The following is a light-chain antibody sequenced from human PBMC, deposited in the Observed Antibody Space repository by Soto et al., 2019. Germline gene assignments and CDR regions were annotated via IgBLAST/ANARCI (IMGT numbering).Light chain of an antibody. CDR1: QILSNNIY. J-gene: IGKJ4*01. V-gene: IGKV3-11*01. CDR3: QQRSNWRVT. CDR2: DAS. Sequence: EIVLTQSPGTLSLSPGERDTLSCMAIQILSNNIYLAWYQQKPGQAPRLLIYDASNRATGIPARFSGSGSGTDFTLTISSLEPEDIAVYYCQQRSNWRVTFGGGTQVEIK.